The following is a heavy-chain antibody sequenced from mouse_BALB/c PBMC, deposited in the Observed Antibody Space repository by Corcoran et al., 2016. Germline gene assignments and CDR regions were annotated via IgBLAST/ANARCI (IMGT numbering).Heavy chain of an antibody. Sequence: EVQLQQSGPELVKPGASVKMSCKASGYTFTSYVMHWVKQKPGQGLEWIGYINPYNDGTKYNEKFKGKATLTSDKSSSTAYMELSSLTSEDSAVYYCASDYYGSSYYAMDYWGQGTSVTVSS. V-gene: IGHV1S136*01. D-gene: IGHD1-1*01. CDR2: INPYNDGT. J-gene: IGHJ4*01. CDR1: GYTFTSYV. CDR3: ASDYYGSSYYAMDY.